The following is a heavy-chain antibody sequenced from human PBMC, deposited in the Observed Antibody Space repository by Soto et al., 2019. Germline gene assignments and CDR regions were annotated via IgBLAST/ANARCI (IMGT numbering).Heavy chain of an antibody. CDR1: GFTFSHFG. Sequence: QVQLVESGGGVVQPGRSLRLSCAASGFTFSHFGMHWVRQAPGKGLEWVSGISSTGRRTYYADSVRGRFSISRDNSKNTVDLQINSLRAEDTAVYYCAKVANVGVVVEYFDHWGQGSLVTVSS. D-gene: IGHD3-3*01. CDR2: ISSTGRRT. V-gene: IGHV3-NL1*01. J-gene: IGHJ4*02. CDR3: AKVANVGVVVEYFDH.